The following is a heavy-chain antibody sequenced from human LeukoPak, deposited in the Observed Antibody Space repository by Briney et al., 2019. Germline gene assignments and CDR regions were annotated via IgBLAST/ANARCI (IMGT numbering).Heavy chain of an antibody. CDR2: IYYSGST. D-gene: IGHD4-17*01. Sequence: SETQSLTCTVSGGSVSSGSYYWSWIRQPPGKGLEWIGYIYYSGSTNYNPSLKSRVTISVDTSKNQFSLKLSSVTAADTAVYYCARDRGIYGDYGFDYWGQGTLVAVSS. CDR1: GGSVSSGSYY. J-gene: IGHJ4*02. CDR3: ARDRGIYGDYGFDY. V-gene: IGHV4-61*01.